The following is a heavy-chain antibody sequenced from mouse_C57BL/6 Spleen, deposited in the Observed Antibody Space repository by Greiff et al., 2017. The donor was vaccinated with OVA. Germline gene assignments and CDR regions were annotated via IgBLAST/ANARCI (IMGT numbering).Heavy chain of an antibody. J-gene: IGHJ4*01. Sequence: DVKLQESGPGLAKPSQTLSLTCSVTGYSITSDYWNWIRKFPGNKLEYMGYISYSGSTYYNPSLKSRISITRDTSKNQYYLQLNSVTTEDTATYYCARSLSYYYGSHYAMDYWGQGTSVTVSS. V-gene: IGHV3-8*01. CDR2: ISYSGST. CDR1: GYSITSDY. CDR3: ARSLSYYYGSHYAMDY. D-gene: IGHD1-1*01.